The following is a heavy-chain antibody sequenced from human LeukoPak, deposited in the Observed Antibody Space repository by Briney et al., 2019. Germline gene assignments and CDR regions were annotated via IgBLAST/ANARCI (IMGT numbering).Heavy chain of an antibody. V-gene: IGHV4-59*11. D-gene: IGHD5-18*01. CDR3: ARGLTAMVTNYYYGMDV. J-gene: IGHJ6*02. Sequence: SETLSLTCTVSGGSISSHYWSWIRQPPGKGLEWIGYMYYSGSTNYNPSLKSRVTISVDTSKNQFSLKLSSVTAADTAVYYCARGLTAMVTNYYYGMDVWGQGTTVTVSS. CDR1: GGSISSHY. CDR2: MYYSGST.